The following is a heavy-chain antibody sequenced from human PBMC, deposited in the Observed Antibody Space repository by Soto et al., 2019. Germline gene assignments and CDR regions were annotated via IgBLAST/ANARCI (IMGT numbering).Heavy chain of an antibody. V-gene: IGHV1-3*01. CDR1: GYTFTSYA. J-gene: IGHJ6*02. Sequence: QVQLVQSGAEVKKPGASVKVSCKASGYTFTSYAMHWVRQAPGQRLEWMGWINAGNGNTKYSQKLQGRVTITRDTSASTAYMELSSLRSEDTAVYYCARGRLLWFGEGYYGMDVWGQGTTVTVSS. CDR2: INAGNGNT. CDR3: ARGRLLWFGEGYYGMDV. D-gene: IGHD3-10*01.